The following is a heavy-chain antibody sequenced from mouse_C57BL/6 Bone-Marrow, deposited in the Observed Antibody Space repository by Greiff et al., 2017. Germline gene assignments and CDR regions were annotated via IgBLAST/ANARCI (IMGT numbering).Heavy chain of an antibody. D-gene: IGHD1-1*01. V-gene: IGHV1-52*01. CDR1: GYTFTSYW. CDR3: ARLGYCGSCFDY. CDR2: IDPSDSET. Sequence: QVQLQQPGAELVRPGSSVKLSCKASGYTFTSYWMHWVKQRPIQGLEWIGNIDPSDSETHYNQKFKDKATLTVDKSSSTAYMQLSSLTSEDSAVYYCARLGYCGSCFDYWGQGTTLTVSS. J-gene: IGHJ2*01.